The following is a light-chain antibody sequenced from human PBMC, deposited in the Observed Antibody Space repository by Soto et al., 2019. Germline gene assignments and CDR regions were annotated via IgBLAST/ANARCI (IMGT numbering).Light chain of an antibody. V-gene: IGKV1-12*01. CDR1: QDISGW. CDR3: QQSYSNPRT. CDR2: AAS. Sequence: DIQMAQSPSSVSSSVGDRISISCRASQDISGWLAWYQQKPGKAPKLLIYAASSLQSGVPSRFSGSGSGTDFTLTISSLQPEDFATYYCQQSYSNPRTFGQGTKVDIK. J-gene: IGKJ1*01.